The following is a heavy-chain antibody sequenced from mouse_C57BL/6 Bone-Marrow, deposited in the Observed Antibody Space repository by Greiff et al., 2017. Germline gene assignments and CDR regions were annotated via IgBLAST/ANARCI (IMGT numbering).Heavy chain of an antibody. CDR1: GFTFSDFY. Sequence: EVQLVESGGGLVQSGRSLRLSCATSGFTFSDFYMEWVRQAPGKGLEWIAASRNKANDYTTEYSASVKGRFIVSRDTSQSILYLQMNALRAEDTAIYYCARWYDYDGGFAYWGQGTLVTVSA. V-gene: IGHV7-1*01. D-gene: IGHD2-4*01. CDR2: SRNKANDYTT. CDR3: ARWYDYDGGFAY. J-gene: IGHJ3*01.